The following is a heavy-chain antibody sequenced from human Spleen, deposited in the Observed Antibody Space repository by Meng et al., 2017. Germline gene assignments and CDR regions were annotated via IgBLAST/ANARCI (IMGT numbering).Heavy chain of an antibody. CDR2: LYGDGTT. V-gene: IGHV3-66*01. CDR1: GFTVSSNY. CDR3: TRGLAPEGYFDL. J-gene: IGHJ2*01. Sequence: EVQLVESGGALVQPGGSLRLSCAASGFTVSSNYMNWIRQAPGKGLEWVSVLYGDGTTYYAHSVKGRFTISRDNSKNTLYLQMNSLRAEDTAVYYCTRGLAPEGYFDLWGRGTLVTVSS. D-gene: IGHD2-21*01.